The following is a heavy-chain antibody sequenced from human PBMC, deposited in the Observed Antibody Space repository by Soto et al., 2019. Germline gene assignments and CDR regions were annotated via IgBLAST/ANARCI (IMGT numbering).Heavy chain of an antibody. V-gene: IGHV1-69*05. Sequence: QVQMVQSGAEVKKPGSSVKVSCKASGGTFSSYAISWVRQAPGHGLEWMGGIIPIFGTADTAQKFQGRVTITSQESTSTGYMELSTLRSEDTAVDYCASHGGSSLEVRYYYSMDVWRQGTTVTVSS. D-gene: IGHD1-26*01. CDR2: IIPIFGTA. CDR3: ASHGGSSLEVRYYYSMDV. J-gene: IGHJ6*02. CDR1: GGTFSSYA.